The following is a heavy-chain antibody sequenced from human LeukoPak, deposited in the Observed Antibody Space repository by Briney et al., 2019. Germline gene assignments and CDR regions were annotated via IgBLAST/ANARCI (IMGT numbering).Heavy chain of an antibody. CDR3: ASEIENVDTGIEY. J-gene: IGHJ4*02. Sequence: SVKVSCKASGGSFNSFNINWVRQAPGQGLDWMGRVIPILGMANYAQKFQGRVKITADKSTTTAYMELSSLRSGDTAVYFCASEIENVDTGIEYWGQGTLVTVSS. CDR1: GGSFNSFN. CDR2: VIPILGMA. V-gene: IGHV1-69*02. D-gene: IGHD5-18*01.